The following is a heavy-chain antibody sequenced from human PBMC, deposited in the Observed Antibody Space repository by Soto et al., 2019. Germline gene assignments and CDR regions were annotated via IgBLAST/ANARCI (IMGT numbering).Heavy chain of an antibody. CDR2: ISSDGNNN. J-gene: IGHJ5*02. CDR3: VKDLRQHAVTTCGS. D-gene: IGHD4-17*01. V-gene: IGHV3-30*18. Sequence: QVQLVESGGGVVQPGRSLRLSCAASGFTFDIYGMHWVRQAPGKRLEWVAVISSDGNNNYYSDSVKGRFSIYRDNFNNILYLQMSTLRVEDTAVYYCVKDLRQHAVTTCGSWGQGTLVTVSS. CDR1: GFTFDIYG.